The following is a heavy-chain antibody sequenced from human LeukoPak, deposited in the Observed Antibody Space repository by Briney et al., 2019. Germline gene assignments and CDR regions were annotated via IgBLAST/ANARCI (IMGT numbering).Heavy chain of an antibody. D-gene: IGHD6-19*01. J-gene: IGHJ4*02. V-gene: IGHV4-4*07. CDR1: GGSISSYY. CDR3: ARDPPYSSGXSYXFDY. CDR2: IYTSGST. Sequence: SETLSLTCTVSGGSISSYYWSWIRQPAGKGLEWIGRIYTSGSTNYNPSLKSRVTMSVDTSKNQFSLKLSSVTAADTAVYYCARDPPYSSGXSYXFDYWGQGTLVTVS.